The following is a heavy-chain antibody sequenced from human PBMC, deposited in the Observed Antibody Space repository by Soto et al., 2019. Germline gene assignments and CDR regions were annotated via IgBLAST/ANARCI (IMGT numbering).Heavy chain of an antibody. CDR3: ARLHCASPNCVPLDP. J-gene: IGHJ5*02. Sequence: PSETLSLTCTVSGGSGSRDSFWNWIRQSPGKGLEWIGYVYSSGNTFYSPSLKDRALISLDTSKNQFSLKLRSVTAADTAVYYCARLHCASPNCVPLDPWGQGTLVTVSS. CDR1: GGSGSRDSF. V-gene: IGHV4-30-4*01. CDR2: VYSSGNT. D-gene: IGHD2-2*01.